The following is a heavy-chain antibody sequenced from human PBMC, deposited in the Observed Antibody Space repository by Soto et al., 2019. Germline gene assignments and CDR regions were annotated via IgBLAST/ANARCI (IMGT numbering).Heavy chain of an antibody. CDR2: IIPIFGTA. Sequence: ASVKVSCKASGGTFSSYAISWVRQAPGQGLEWMGGIIPIFGTANYAQKFQGRVTITADESTSTAYMELSSLRSEDTAVYYCARVSRGNYYYRSGYFSAALDIWG. D-gene: IGHD3-22*01. CDR1: GGTFSSYA. J-gene: IGHJ3*02. CDR3: ARVSRGNYYYRSGYFSAALDI. V-gene: IGHV1-69*13.